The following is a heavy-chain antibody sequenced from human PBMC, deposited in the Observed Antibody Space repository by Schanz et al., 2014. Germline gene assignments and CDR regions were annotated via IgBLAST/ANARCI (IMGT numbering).Heavy chain of an antibody. CDR2: MYHSGSS. CDR3: ARHHDFWSGPDGRYLDL. D-gene: IGHD3-3*01. CDR1: GGSISSHF. J-gene: IGHJ4*02. V-gene: IGHV4-59*11. Sequence: QVQLQESGPGLVKPSEALSLTCTVSGGSISSHFWTWIRQPPGKGLEWIGYMYHSGSSNYNPSLKSRVTISVDTSKNQFSLKMTSLTAADTAVYYCARHHDFWSGPDGRYLDLWGQGTLVTVSS.